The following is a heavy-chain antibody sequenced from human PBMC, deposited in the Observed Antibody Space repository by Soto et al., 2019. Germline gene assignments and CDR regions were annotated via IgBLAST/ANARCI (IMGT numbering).Heavy chain of an antibody. Sequence: QVQLVQSGAEVKKPGASVKVSCKASGYTFTSYDINWVRQAPGQGLEWMGWVNPNSGNIGYAQKFQGRVTMTRNTTISTANRELSNLRFEDTAVYYCSRTTRYCSGGRFYLGIKYYYCSYVAVVGKGTRVAASS. CDR1: GYTFTSYD. J-gene: IGHJ6*03. D-gene: IGHD2-15*01. V-gene: IGHV1-8*01. CDR2: VNPNSGNI. CDR3: SRTTRYCSGGRFYLGIKYYYCSYVAV.